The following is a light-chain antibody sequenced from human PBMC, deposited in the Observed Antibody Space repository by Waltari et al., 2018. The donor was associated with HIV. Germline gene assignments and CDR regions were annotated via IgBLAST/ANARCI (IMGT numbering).Light chain of an antibody. Sequence: QSALTQPPSASGSPGQSVTISCTGTSSDVGHYDYVSWYQQHPDKAPRLIIYEVNKRPSGVPDRFSGSKSGNTASLTVSGLQAEDEADYYCTSYAGSNNLVIFGGGTKVTVL. CDR2: EVN. J-gene: IGLJ2*01. CDR3: TSYAGSNNLVI. CDR1: SSDVGHYDY. V-gene: IGLV2-8*01.